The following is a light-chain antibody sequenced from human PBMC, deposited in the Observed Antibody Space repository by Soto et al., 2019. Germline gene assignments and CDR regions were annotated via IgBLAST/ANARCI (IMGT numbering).Light chain of an antibody. CDR2: EGT. CDR1: SSDVGSYDL. V-gene: IGLV2-14*02. Sequence: QSVLTQPASVSGPPGQSIVISCNGSSSDVGSYDLVSWYLQYPGKAPKVIIFEGTKRPSGVSDRFSGSKSGNTASLTISGLQTEDEAEYFCFSFTNTSNHVFGTGTKVTVL. CDR3: FSFTNTSNHV. J-gene: IGLJ1*01.